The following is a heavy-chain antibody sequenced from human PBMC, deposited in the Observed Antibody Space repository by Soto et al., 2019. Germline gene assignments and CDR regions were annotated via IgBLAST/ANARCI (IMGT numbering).Heavy chain of an antibody. CDR1: GVSVSTDVDY. D-gene: IGHD1-1*01. J-gene: IGHJ4*01. V-gene: IGHV4-30-4*01. CDR2: IYYDGST. CDR3: ARGTNCKTTSTCYRYFDF. Sequence: SSETLSLTCTVSGVSVSTDVDYWGWVRQPPGKGLEWIGYIYYDGSTYYNPSLTSPVDISMDSSQNQFSLKLDSVTGADTAIYYCARGTNCKTTSTCYRYFDFWGRGTLVTVSS.